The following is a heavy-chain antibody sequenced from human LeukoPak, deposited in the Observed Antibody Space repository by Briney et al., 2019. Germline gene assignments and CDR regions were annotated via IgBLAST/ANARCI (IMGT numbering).Heavy chain of an antibody. D-gene: IGHD5-12*01. CDR2: ISYDGSKE. V-gene: IGHV3-30*14. J-gene: IGHJ4*02. CDR1: GFTFRSYA. Sequence: GGSPRLSCAASGFTFRSYAMHWVRQAPGKGLEWVAFISYDGSKEDYADSVKGRFTISRDSSKDTLYLQMNSLRTEDTAVYYCARQGSYDYPYWGQGTLVTVSS. CDR3: ARQGSYDYPY.